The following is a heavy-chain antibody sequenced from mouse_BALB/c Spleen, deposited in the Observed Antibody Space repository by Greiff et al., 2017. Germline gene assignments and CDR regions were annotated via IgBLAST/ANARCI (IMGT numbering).Heavy chain of an antibody. J-gene: IGHJ4*01. Sequence: EVKLMESGGGLVKPGGSLKLSCAASGFTFSSYTMSWVRQTPEKRLEWVATISSGGSYTYYPDSVKGRFTISRDNAKNTLYLQMSSLKSEDTAMYYCTREGGMNAMDYWGQGTSVTVSS. CDR2: ISSGGSYT. CDR3: TREGGMNAMDY. CDR1: GFTFSSYT. V-gene: IGHV5-6-4*01. D-gene: IGHD2-10*02.